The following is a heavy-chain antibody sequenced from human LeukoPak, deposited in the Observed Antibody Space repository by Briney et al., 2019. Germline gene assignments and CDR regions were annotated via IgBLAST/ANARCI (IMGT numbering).Heavy chain of an antibody. CDR3: AKMARVRSWYLNWFDP. D-gene: IGHD6-13*01. J-gene: IGHJ5*02. V-gene: IGHV3-23*01. Sequence: GGSLRLSCAASGFTFSSYAMSWVRQAPGKGLEWVSAISGSGGSTYYADSVKGRFTISRDNSKNTLYLQMNSLRAEDTAVYYCAKMARVRSWYLNWFDPWGQGTLVTVSS. CDR1: GFTFSSYA. CDR2: ISGSGGST.